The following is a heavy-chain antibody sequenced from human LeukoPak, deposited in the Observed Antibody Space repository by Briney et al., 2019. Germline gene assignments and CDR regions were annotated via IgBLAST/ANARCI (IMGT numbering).Heavy chain of an antibody. CDR1: GGSISSYY. V-gene: IGHV4-59*01. Sequence: SETLSLTCTVSGGSISSYYWSWIRQPPGKGLEWIGYIYYSGSTNYNPSLKSRVTISVDTSKNQFSLKLSSVTAADTAVYYCARALFSENYYDSSGYIPPGYWGQGTLVTVSS. D-gene: IGHD3-22*01. CDR3: ARALFSENYYDSSGYIPPGY. CDR2: IYYSGST. J-gene: IGHJ4*02.